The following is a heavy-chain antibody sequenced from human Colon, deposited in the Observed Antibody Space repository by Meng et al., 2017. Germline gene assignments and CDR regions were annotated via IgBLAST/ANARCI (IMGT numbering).Heavy chain of an antibody. CDR3: AYSGSYYPDY. V-gene: IGHV4-34*01. CDR1: GGSFSGYY. Sequence: SETLSLTCAVCGGSFSGYYWSWIRQPPGKGLEWIGEINHSGSTNYNPSLKSRVTISADTSKNQLSLKLSSVTAADTALYYCAYSGSYYPDYWGQGNRVTVSS. D-gene: IGHD1-26*01. CDR2: INHSGST. J-gene: IGHJ4*02.